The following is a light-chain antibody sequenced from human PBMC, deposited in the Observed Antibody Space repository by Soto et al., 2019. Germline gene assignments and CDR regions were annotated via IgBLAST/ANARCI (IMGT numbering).Light chain of an antibody. CDR1: QSVSNF. V-gene: IGKV3-11*01. CDR3: QPRST. Sequence: EIVLTQSPATLSLSPGERATLSCRASQSVSNFLAWYQQKPGQAPRLLIFDASTRATGIPARFSGSGSGTDFTLTISRLEPEDFAVYYCQPRSTFGPGNKVDFK. CDR2: DAS. J-gene: IGKJ3*01.